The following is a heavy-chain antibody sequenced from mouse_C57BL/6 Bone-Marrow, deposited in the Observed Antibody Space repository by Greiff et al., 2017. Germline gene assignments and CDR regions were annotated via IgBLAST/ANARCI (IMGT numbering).Heavy chain of an antibody. CDR2: ISDGGSYT. V-gene: IGHV5-4*01. D-gene: IGHD2-12*01. J-gene: IGHJ2*01. CDR1: GFTFSSYA. Sequence: EVHLLESGGGLVKPGASLKLSCAASGFTFSSYAMSWVRQTPEQSLEWVATISDGGSYTYYPDNVKGRFTITRDNAKNNRYLQKSHVTSEDTAMYYCARDLELYDYWGQGTTRKVSS. CDR3: ARDLELYDY.